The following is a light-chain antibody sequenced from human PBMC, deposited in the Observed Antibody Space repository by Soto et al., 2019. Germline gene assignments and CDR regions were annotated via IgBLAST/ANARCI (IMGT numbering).Light chain of an antibody. CDR3: QSYDSSLNGWV. CDR2: GNS. Sequence: QSVLTQPPSVSGAPGQRVTISCTGSSSNIGAGYDVHWYQQVPGKAPKLLIYGNSNRPSGVPDRFSGSKSGTSASLAITGLQAEDEADYYCQSYDSSLNGWVFGGGTKLTVL. V-gene: IGLV1-40*01. CDR1: SSNIGAGYD. J-gene: IGLJ3*02.